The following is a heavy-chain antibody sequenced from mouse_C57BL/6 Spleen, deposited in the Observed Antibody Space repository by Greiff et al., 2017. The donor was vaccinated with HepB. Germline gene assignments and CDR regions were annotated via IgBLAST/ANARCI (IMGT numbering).Heavy chain of an antibody. CDR1: GYTFTSYW. J-gene: IGHJ2*01. V-gene: IGHV1-55*01. Sequence: QVQLKQPGAELVKPGASVKMSCKASGYTFTSYWITWVKQRPGQGLEWIGDIYPGSGSTNYNEKFKSKATLTVDTSSSTAYMQLSSLTSEDSAVYYCARGITTVVADWGQGTTLTVSS. CDR3: ARGITTVVAD. CDR2: IYPGSGST. D-gene: IGHD1-1*01.